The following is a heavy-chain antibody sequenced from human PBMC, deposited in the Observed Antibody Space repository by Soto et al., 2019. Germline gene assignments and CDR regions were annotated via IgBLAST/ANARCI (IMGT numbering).Heavy chain of an antibody. V-gene: IGHV3-30-3*01. CDR1: GFTFSSYA. CDR3: ARAVVVPAATSPPPDYYGMDV. J-gene: IGHJ6*02. D-gene: IGHD2-2*01. CDR2: ISYDGSNK. Sequence: SLRLSCAASGFTFSSYAMHWVRQAPGKGLEWVAVISYDGSNKYYADSVKGRFTISRDNSKNTLYLQMNSLRAEDTAVYYCARAVVVPAATSPPPDYYGMDVWGQGTTVTVSS.